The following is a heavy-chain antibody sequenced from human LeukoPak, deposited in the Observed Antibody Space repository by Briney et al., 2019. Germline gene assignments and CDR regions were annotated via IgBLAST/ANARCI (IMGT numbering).Heavy chain of an antibody. CDR1: GFTFSSYG. Sequence: GGSLRLSCAASGFTFSSYGMHWVRQAPGKGLEWVAFIRYDGSNKYYADSVKGRFTISRDNSKNTLYLQMNSLRAEDTAVYDCAKDLEYCSSTSCYDYYYGMDVWGQGTTVTVSS. CDR2: IRYDGSNK. CDR3: AKDLEYCSSTSCYDYYYGMDV. V-gene: IGHV3-30*02. D-gene: IGHD2-2*01. J-gene: IGHJ6*02.